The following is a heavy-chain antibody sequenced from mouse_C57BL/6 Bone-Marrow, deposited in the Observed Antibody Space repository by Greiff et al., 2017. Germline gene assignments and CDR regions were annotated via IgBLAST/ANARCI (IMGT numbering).Heavy chain of an antibody. J-gene: IGHJ2*01. CDR2: INPNNGGT. CDR1: GYTFTDYN. CDR3: ARGDYYGSSYSIAY. V-gene: IGHV1-18*01. D-gene: IGHD1-1*01. Sequence: VQLQQSGPELVKPGASVKIPCKASGYTFTDYNMDWVKQSHGKSLEWIGDINPNNGGTIYNQKFKGKATLTVDKSSSTAYMELRSLTSEDTAVYYCARGDYYGSSYSIAYWGQGTTLTVSS.